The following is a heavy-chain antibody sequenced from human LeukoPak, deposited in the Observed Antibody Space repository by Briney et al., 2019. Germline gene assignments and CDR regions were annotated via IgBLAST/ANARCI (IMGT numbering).Heavy chain of an antibody. V-gene: IGHV3-21*01. Sequence: GGSLRLSCAASGFTFNRYSMNWVRQAPRKGLEWVSSISSSSRYIYYADSVKGRFTISRDNAKNSLYLQMNSLRAEDTAVYYCARDREEDYYMDVWGKGTTVTVSS. CDR2: ISSSSRYI. CDR1: GFTFNRYS. J-gene: IGHJ6*03. CDR3: ARDREEDYYMDV.